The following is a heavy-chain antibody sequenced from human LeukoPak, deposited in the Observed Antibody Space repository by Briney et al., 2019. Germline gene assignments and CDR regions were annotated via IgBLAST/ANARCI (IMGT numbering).Heavy chain of an antibody. D-gene: IGHD6-19*01. J-gene: IGHJ6*02. CDR2: IYYSGST. V-gene: IGHV4-59*01. CDR1: GGSISSYY. Sequence: SETLSLTCTVSGGSISSYYWSWIRQPPGKGLEWIGYIYYSGSTNYSPSLKSRVTISVDTSKNQFSLKLSSVTAADTAVYYCARVPVAGGYYYGMDVWGQGTTVTVSS. CDR3: ARVPVAGGYYYGMDV.